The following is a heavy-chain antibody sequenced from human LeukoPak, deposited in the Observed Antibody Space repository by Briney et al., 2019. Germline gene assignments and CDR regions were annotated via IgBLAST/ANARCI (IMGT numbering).Heavy chain of an antibody. D-gene: IGHD2/OR15-2a*01. CDR3: SVVYFEPFDH. CDR1: GASVSSSH. J-gene: IGHJ4*02. V-gene: IGHV4-59*02. CDR2: LSYTGKT. Sequence: SETLSLTCVGSGASVSSSHWNWIRQLPGKGLEWIGCLSYTGKTDYNPSLTSRVTISLDTSKNQVSLKLRSVTAADTAVYYCSVVYFEPFDHWGQGTLLTVSS.